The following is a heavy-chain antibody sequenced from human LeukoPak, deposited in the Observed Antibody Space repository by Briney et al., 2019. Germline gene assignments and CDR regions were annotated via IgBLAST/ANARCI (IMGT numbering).Heavy chain of an antibody. CDR2: ISHDGTND. J-gene: IGHJ6*03. CDR3: VGCPTYYYMDV. Sequence: PGGSLRLSCAVSGSTFTNHAIHCVRQAPGKGLEWVTVISHDGTNDYYRDSVKGRFTISRDNSKNTVLLQMNSLSPDDTAVYYCVGCPTYYYMDVWGKGTTVTVSS. D-gene: IGHD1-26*01. CDR1: GSTFTNHA. V-gene: IGHV3-30*04.